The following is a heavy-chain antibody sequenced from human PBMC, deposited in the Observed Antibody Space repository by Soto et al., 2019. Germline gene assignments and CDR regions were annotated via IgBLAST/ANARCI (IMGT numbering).Heavy chain of an antibody. CDR3: ARTRDYDSSGYYYYFDY. J-gene: IGHJ4*02. CDR1: GYTFTGYY. CDR2: INPNSGGT. V-gene: IGHV1-2*04. Sequence: ASVKVSCKASGYTFTGYYMHWVRQAPGQGLEWMGWINPNSGGTNYAQKFQGWVTMTRDTSISTAYMELSRLRSDDTAVYYCARTRDYDSSGYYYYFDYWGQGTLVTVSS. D-gene: IGHD3-22*01.